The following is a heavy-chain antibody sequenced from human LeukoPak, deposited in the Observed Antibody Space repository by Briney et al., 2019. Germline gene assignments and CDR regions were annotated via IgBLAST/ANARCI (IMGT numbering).Heavy chain of an antibody. D-gene: IGHD3-9*01. V-gene: IGHV1-2*02. J-gene: IGHJ2*01. Sequence: ASVKVSCKTSGYTFTGYYMHRVRQAPGQGLEWMGWINPNSGGTNYAQKFQGRVTMTRDTSISTAYMELSRLRSDDTAVYYCARDAPGLLRYFDWLSPYLYFDLSGRGTLVTVSS. CDR1: GYTFTGYY. CDR2: INPNSGGT. CDR3: ARDAPGLLRYFDWLSPYLYFDL.